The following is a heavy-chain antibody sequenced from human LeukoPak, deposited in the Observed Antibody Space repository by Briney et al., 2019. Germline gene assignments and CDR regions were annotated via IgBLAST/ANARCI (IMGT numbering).Heavy chain of an antibody. D-gene: IGHD3-22*01. CDR1: GGSISSSSYY. J-gene: IGHJ4*02. Sequence: PSETLSLTCTVSGGSISSSSYYWGWIRQPPGKGLEWIGSIYYSGSTYYNPSLKSRVTISVDTSKNQFSLKLSSVTAADTAVYYCARAAWYYYDSSGSSAGGVFDYWGQGTLVTVSS. CDR2: IYYSGST. V-gene: IGHV4-39*07. CDR3: ARAAWYYYDSSGSSAGGVFDY.